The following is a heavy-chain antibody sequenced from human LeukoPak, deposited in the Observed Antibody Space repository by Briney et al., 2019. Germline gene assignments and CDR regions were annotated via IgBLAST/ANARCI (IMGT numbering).Heavy chain of an antibody. CDR2: ISDGGSST. Sequence: GGSLRLSCAASGFTFSSYAMSWVRQAPGKGLEWVSAISDGGSSTYYADSVKGRFTISRDNSKNTLYLQMNSLTAEDTAVYYCAKRVRYGSGNYHFDHWGQGTLVTVSS. CDR3: AKRVRYGSGNYHFDH. V-gene: IGHV3-23*01. J-gene: IGHJ4*02. CDR1: GFTFSSYA. D-gene: IGHD3-10*01.